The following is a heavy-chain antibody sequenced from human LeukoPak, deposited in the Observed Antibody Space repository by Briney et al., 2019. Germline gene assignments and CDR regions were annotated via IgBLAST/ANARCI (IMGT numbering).Heavy chain of an antibody. V-gene: IGHV3-33*06. J-gene: IGHJ4*02. D-gene: IGHD6-13*01. CDR2: IWYDGSNK. CDR3: AKGGGYDSSSWYDY. Sequence: SGGSLRLSCAASGFTFSSYGMHWVRQAPGKGLEWVTVIWYDGSNKYYADSVKGRFTIPRDNSKNTLSLQMDSLRAEDSAIYYCAKGGGYDSSSWYDYWGQGTLVTVSS. CDR1: GFTFSSYG.